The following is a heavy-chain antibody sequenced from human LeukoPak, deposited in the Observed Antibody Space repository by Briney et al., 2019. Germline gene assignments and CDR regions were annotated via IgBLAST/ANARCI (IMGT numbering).Heavy chain of an antibody. CDR1: GFTVSSNY. J-gene: IGHJ6*03. CDR3: ARVRPGYYYYMDV. CDR2: INHSGST. Sequence: GSLRLSCAASGFTVSSNYMSWVRQPPGKGLEWIGEINHSGSTNYNPSLKSRVTISVDTSKNQFSLKLSSVTAADTAVYYCARVRPGYYYYMDVWGKGTTVTISS. V-gene: IGHV4-34*01. D-gene: IGHD3-10*01.